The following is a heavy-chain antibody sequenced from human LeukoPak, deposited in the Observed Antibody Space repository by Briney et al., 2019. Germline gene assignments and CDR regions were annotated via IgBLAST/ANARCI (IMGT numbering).Heavy chain of an antibody. Sequence: GGSLRLSCAASGLTDSSNYMSWVRQPPGKGLEWVSVMYSGGNKYYADSVKARFTISRDKSKTVLSLPMHSRRSEHTPVFYCARGIGSTVFFDHWGQGTLVTVSS. CDR2: MYSGGNK. V-gene: IGHV3-53*03. J-gene: IGHJ4*02. CDR3: ARGIGSTVFFDH. CDR1: GLTDSSNY. D-gene: IGHD4-11*01.